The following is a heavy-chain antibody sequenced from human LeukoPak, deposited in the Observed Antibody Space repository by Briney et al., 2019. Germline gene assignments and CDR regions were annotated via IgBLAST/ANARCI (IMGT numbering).Heavy chain of an antibody. V-gene: IGHV3-21*01. D-gene: IGHD3-10*01. J-gene: IGHJ4*02. CDR2: ISSSSSYI. CDR3: ARVIMVRGIYYFDY. Sequence: GGSLRLSCGASGFTFSSSSMNWVRQAPGKGLEWVSSISSSSSYIYFADSVKGRFTISRDNSKNTLYLQMNSLRAEDTAVYYCARVIMVRGIYYFDYWGQGTLVTVSS. CDR1: GFTFSSSS.